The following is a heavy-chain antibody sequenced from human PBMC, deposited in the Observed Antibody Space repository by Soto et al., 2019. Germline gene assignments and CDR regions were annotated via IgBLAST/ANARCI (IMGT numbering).Heavy chain of an antibody. Sequence: EMQLVESGGDLVQPGGSLRLSCAASGFTFSSYWMHWVRQAPGKGLVSVSRISRDGSTKNYADAVKGRFTISRDNAHNTVYLQMSGLRLDDTAVYFCAKGPDCIGVGRYYPEDYWGQGTLVSVSS. J-gene: IGHJ4*02. V-gene: IGHV3-74*01. CDR3: AKGPDCIGVGRYYPEDY. CDR1: GFTFSSYW. CDR2: ISRDGSTK. D-gene: IGHD2-15*01.